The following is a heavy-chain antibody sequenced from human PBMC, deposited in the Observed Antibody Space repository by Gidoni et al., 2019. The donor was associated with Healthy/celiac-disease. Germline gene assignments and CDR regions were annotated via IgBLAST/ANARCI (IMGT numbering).Heavy chain of an antibody. V-gene: IGHV4-39*01. D-gene: IGHD6-13*01. CDR2: IYYSGST. J-gene: IGHJ6*03. Sequence: QLQLQESGPGLVKPSETLSLTCTVSGGSISSSSYYWGWIRQPPGKGREWIGSIYYSGSTYYNPSLKSRVTISVDTSKNQFSLKLSSVTAADTAVYYCATLDPSAEQQLVQGYYYYYYMDVWGKGTTVTVSS. CDR1: GGSISSSSYY. CDR3: ATLDPSAEQQLVQGYYYYYYMDV.